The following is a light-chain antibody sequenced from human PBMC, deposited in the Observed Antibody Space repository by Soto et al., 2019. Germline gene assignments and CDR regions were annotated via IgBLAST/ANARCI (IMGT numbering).Light chain of an antibody. CDR3: QQYNNSPLT. Sequence: EIVLTQSPATRSVSPGERATLSCRASQSVSGNLAWYQQKPGQAPRLLIYGASTRATGIPARFSGSGSGTEFTLTISSLQSEDFAIYYCQQYNNSPLTFGQGTRVEIE. CDR2: GAS. V-gene: IGKV3-15*01. CDR1: QSVSGN. J-gene: IGKJ5*01.